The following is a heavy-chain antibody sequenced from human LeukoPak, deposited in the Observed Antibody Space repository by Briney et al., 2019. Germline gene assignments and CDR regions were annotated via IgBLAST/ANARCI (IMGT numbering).Heavy chain of an antibody. V-gene: IGHV1-2*02. J-gene: IGHJ4*02. CDR1: GYTSTGYY. CDR2: INPNSGGT. Sequence: ASVKVSCKASGYTSTGYYMHWVRQAPGQGLEWMGWINPNSGGTKYAQKFQGRVTMTRDTSISTAYMEVSRLRSDDTAVYYCARDGRNGYPADYWGQGTLVTVSS. CDR3: ARDGRNGYPADY. D-gene: IGHD5-24*01.